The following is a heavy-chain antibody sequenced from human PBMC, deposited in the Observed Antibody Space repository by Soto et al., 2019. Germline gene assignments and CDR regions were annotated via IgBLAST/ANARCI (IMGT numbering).Heavy chain of an antibody. J-gene: IGHJ5*02. CDR2: IIGSGLST. Sequence: GGSLRLSCAASGFTFSSYGMSWVRQAPGKGLQWVSGIIGSGLSTFYADSVKGRFTISRDNSKNTMFLQMSSLRAEDTAVYYCAKEIVRYSGGINWFDPWGQGTLVTVSS. CDR1: GFTFSSYG. D-gene: IGHD6-19*01. V-gene: IGHV3-23*01. CDR3: AKEIVRYSGGINWFDP.